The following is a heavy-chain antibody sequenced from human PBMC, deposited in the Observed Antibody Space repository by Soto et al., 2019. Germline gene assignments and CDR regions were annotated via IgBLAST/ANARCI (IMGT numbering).Heavy chain of an antibody. J-gene: IGHJ5*02. V-gene: IGHV4-30-4*01. Sequence: SETLSLTCTVSGGSIRSGYYYWSWIRQPPGKGLEWIGYIYYSGSTYYNPSLKSRVIISVDTSKSQFSLKLSSVTAADTAVYYCARERPDGARLDPWGQGTLVTVSS. CDR3: ARERPDGARLDP. D-gene: IGHD6-6*01. CDR1: GGSIRSGYYY. CDR2: IYYSGST.